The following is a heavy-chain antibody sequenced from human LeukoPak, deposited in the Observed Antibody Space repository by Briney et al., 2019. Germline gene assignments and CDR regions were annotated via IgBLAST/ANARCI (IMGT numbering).Heavy chain of an antibody. V-gene: IGHV4-59*01. CDR1: GGSISSYY. CDR2: IYYSGST. D-gene: IGHD3-9*01. Sequence: SETLSLTCTVSGGSISSYYWSWIRQPPGKGLEWIGYIYYSGSTNYNSSFKSRVTISIDTSKNQFSLKLSSVTAADTAVYYCARSPYYDILTGYSVPFDYWGQGTLVTVSS. CDR3: ARSPYYDILTGYSVPFDY. J-gene: IGHJ4*02.